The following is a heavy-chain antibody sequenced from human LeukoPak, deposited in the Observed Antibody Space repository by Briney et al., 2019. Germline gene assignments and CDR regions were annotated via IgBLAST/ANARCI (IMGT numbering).Heavy chain of an antibody. CDR1: GGSFSDYY. D-gene: IGHD2-15*01. Sequence: SETLSLTCAVYGGSFSDYYWSWIRQPPGKGLEWIGEISHSGSTNYNPSLKSRVTMSVDTSKNQFSLKLTSVTPEDTAVYYCGRGSGEALDYWGQGTLVTVPS. CDR3: GRGSGEALDY. V-gene: IGHV4-34*01. J-gene: IGHJ4*02. CDR2: ISHSGST.